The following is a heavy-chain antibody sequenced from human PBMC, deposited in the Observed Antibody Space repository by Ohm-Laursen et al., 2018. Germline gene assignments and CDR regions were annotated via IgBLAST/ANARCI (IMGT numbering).Heavy chain of an antibody. CDR2: ISAYNGNT. V-gene: IGHV1-18*04. J-gene: IGHJ4*02. D-gene: IGHD4-17*01. CDR3: ASASQDYGDYGYFDY. Sequence: GASVKVSCKASGYTFTGYYMHWVRQAPGQELEWMGWISAYNGNTNYAQKLQGRVTMTTDTSTSTAYMELRSLRSDDTAVYYCASASQDYGDYGYFDYWGQGTLVTVSS. CDR1: GYTFTGYY.